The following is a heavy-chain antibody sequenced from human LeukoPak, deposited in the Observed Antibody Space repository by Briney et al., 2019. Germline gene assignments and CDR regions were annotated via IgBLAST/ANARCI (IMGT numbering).Heavy chain of an antibody. CDR3: ARVGEMDDYVWGSYR. D-gene: IGHD3-16*02. J-gene: IGHJ4*02. Sequence: GGSLRLSCAASGFTFGSYWMSWVRQAPGKGLEWVANIKQDGSEKYYVDSVKGRFTISRDNAKNSLYLQMNSLRAEDTAVYYCARVGEMDDYVWGSYRWGQGTLVTVSS. CDR1: GFTFGSYW. V-gene: IGHV3-7*01. CDR2: IKQDGSEK.